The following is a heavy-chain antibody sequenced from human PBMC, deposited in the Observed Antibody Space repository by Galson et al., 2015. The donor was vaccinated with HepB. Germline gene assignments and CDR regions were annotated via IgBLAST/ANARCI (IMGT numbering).Heavy chain of an antibody. V-gene: IGHV3-49*03. CDR1: GFTFGDYA. Sequence: SLRLSCAASGFTFGDYAMSWFRQAPGKGLEWVGFIRSKAYGGTTEYAASVKGRFTISRDDSKSIAYLQMNSLKTEDTAVYYCTRVGEGYSSSWGTEAFDYWGQGTLVTVSS. D-gene: IGHD6-13*01. CDR2: IRSKAYGGTT. CDR3: TRVGEGYSSSWGTEAFDY. J-gene: IGHJ4*02.